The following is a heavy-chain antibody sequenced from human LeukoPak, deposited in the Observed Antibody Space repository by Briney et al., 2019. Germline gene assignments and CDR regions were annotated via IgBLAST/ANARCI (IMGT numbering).Heavy chain of an antibody. CDR1: GDSINNHY. V-gene: IGHV4-4*09. CDR2: IYTRGST. J-gene: IGHJ3*02. D-gene: IGHD3-22*01. Sequence: SETLSLTCTVSGDSINNHYWSWIRQSPGKGLEWIGFIYTRGSTNYNPSLKSRVTMSVDTSKNQFSLKLSSVTAADTAVYYCARILYYYDSSGYSPRDDAFDIWGQGTMVTVSS. CDR3: ARILYYYDSSGYSPRDDAFDI.